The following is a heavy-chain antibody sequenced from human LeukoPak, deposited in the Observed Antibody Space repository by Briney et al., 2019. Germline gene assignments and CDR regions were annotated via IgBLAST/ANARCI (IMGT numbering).Heavy chain of an antibody. CDR3: ARTTKFQFKWAGFDP. CDR2: INHSGST. Sequence: SETLSLTCAVYGGSFSGYYWSWIRQPPGKGLEWIGEINHSGSTNYNPSLKSRVTISVDTSKNQFSLKLSSVTAADTAVYYCARTTKFQFKWAGFDPWGQGTLVTVSS. V-gene: IGHV4-34*01. J-gene: IGHJ5*02. CDR1: GGSFSGYY. D-gene: IGHD1-1*01.